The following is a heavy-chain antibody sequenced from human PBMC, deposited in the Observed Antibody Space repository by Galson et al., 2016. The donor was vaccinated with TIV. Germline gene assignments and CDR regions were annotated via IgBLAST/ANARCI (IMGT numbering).Heavy chain of an antibody. CDR2: IHDDGST. V-gene: IGHV3-66*02. J-gene: IGHJ6*02. D-gene: IGHD1-26*01. CDR1: GLTFSSYW. Sequence: SLRLSCAGYGLTFSSYWMFWVRQAPGKGLEWVSIIHDDGSTHYANSVKGRFTISRDNSKNTLYLHMNTLRPEDTAVYYCARERRHCGNECFLRYYFGMDVWGQGTTVTVSS. CDR3: ARERRHCGNECFLRYYFGMDV.